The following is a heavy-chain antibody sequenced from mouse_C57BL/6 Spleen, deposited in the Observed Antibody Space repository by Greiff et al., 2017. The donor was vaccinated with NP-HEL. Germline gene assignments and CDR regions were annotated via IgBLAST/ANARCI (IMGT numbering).Heavy chain of an antibody. D-gene: IGHD2-2*01. V-gene: IGHV1-15*01. J-gene: IGHJ2*01. Sequence: QVHVKQSGAELVRPGASVTLSCKASGYTFTDYEMHWVKQTPVHGLEWIGAIDPETGGTAYNQKFKGKAILTADKSSSTAYMELRSLTSEDSAVYYCTIGYDGPFDYWGQGTTLTVSS. CDR3: TIGYDGPFDY. CDR2: IDPETGGT. CDR1: GYTFTDYE.